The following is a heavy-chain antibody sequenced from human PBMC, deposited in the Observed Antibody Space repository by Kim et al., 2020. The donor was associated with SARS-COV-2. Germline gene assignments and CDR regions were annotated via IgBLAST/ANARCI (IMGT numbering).Heavy chain of an antibody. Sequence: ASVKVSCKASGYTFTSYGISWVRQAPGQGLEWMGWISAYNGNTNYAQKLQGRVTMTTDTSTSTAYMELRSLRSDDTAVYYCARDAVTSQNIVGAIPDPWGQGTLVTVSS. J-gene: IGHJ5*02. CDR1: GYTFTSYG. CDR3: ARDAVTSQNIVGAIPDP. V-gene: IGHV1-18*04. D-gene: IGHD1-26*01. CDR2: ISAYNGNT.